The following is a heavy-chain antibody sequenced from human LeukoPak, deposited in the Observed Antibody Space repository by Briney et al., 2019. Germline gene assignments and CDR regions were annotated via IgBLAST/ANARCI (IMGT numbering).Heavy chain of an antibody. J-gene: IGHJ4*02. CDR2: IYYSWST. CDR1: GGSISTNY. Sequence: PSDTLSLTCTVSGGSISTNYWSWIRQPPGKGLEWIGYIYYSWSTNYNPSIKSRITKSIDTSKNQFSLKLSSVTAADTAVYYCARMVTCGGVIVWGQGTLVTVSS. V-gene: IGHV4-59*07. D-gene: IGHD3-16*02. CDR3: ARMVTCGGVIV.